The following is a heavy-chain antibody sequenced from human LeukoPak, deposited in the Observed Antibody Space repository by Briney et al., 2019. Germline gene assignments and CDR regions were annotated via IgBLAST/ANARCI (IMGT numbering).Heavy chain of an antibody. CDR1: GYTLTGLS. V-gene: IGHV1-24*01. J-gene: IGHJ2*01. CDR3: ATHFSYYYDSSGYYFRYWYFDL. D-gene: IGHD3-22*01. Sequence: ASVKVSCKVSGYTLTGLSMHWVRQAPGKGLEWMGGFDPEDGETIYAQKFQGRVTMTEDTSTDTAYMELSSLRSEDTAVYYCATHFSYYYDSSGYYFRYWYFDLWGRGTLVTVSS. CDR2: FDPEDGET.